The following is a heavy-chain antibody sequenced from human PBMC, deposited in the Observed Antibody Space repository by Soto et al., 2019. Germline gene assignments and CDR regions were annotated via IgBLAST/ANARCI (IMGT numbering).Heavy chain of an antibody. CDR3: ARDKSPYSSGWPNRHFDY. D-gene: IGHD6-19*01. CDR1: GFTFSSYA. Sequence: QVKLVESGGGVVQPGRSLRRSCAASGFTFSSYAMHWVRQAPGKGLEWVAVMSYDGSNKYYADSVKGRFTISRDNAKNTLYLQMNRLRAEDTAVYYCARDKSPYSSGWPNRHFDYWGQGTLVTVSA. V-gene: IGHV3-30-3*01. J-gene: IGHJ4*02. CDR2: MSYDGSNK.